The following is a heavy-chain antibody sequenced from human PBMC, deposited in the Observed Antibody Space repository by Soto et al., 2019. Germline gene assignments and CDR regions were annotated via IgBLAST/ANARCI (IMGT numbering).Heavy chain of an antibody. CDR3: AKVFGYYYDSSGYLRSYFDY. J-gene: IGHJ4*02. CDR2: ISGSGGST. CDR1: GFTFSSYA. D-gene: IGHD3-22*01. V-gene: IGHV3-23*01. Sequence: EVQLLESGGGLVQPGGSLRLSCAASGFTFSSYAMSWVRQAPGKGLEWVSAISGSGGSTYYADSVKGRFTISRDNSKNTLYLQMNSLIAEDTAVYYCAKVFGYYYDSSGYLRSYFDYWGQVPLVTVSS.